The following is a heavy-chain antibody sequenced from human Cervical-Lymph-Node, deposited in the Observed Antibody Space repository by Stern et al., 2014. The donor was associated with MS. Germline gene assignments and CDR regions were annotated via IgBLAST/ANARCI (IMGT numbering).Heavy chain of an antibody. CDR2: IYHSGST. Sequence: QLVESGSGQAKPSQTLSLTCAVSGGSISSGGSSWNWIRQPPGKGLEWIGFIYHSGSTYYNPSLKGRVFLSVDTSKNQFALNLSSVTAADTAVYYCARGGVIYTQDRNGFDVWGQGTMVTVSS. D-gene: IGHD2-21*01. CDR1: GGSISSGGSS. V-gene: IGHV4-30-2*01. CDR3: ARGGVIYTQDRNGFDV. J-gene: IGHJ3*01.